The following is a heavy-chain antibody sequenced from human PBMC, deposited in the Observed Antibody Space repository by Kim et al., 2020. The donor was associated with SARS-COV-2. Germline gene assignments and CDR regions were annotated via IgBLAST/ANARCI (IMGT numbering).Heavy chain of an antibody. Sequence: GGSLRLSCAASGFTFSFYYMSWVRQAPGKGLEWVANTKGDGSTKYYVDSVKGRFTISRDNVKNSLYLQMNGLRAEDTAVYYCAREGTDGRYYFDYWGQGTPVTVSS. V-gene: IGHV3-7*03. CDR2: TKGDGSTK. J-gene: IGHJ4*02. CDR1: GFTFSFYY. CDR3: AREGTDGRYYFDY.